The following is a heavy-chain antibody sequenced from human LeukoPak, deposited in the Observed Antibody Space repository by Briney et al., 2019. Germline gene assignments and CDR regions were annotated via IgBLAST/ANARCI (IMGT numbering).Heavy chain of an antibody. Sequence: PGGSLRLSCAASRFAFSTSGMNWVRQAPGKGLEWISYISRSSDNIFYADSVKGRFTISRDNAKNSLYLQINSLRAEDTAVYYCARVPRYTGCSDYWGQGTLVTVSS. CDR3: ARVPRYTGCSDY. V-gene: IGHV3-48*01. CDR1: RFAFSTSG. CDR2: ISRSSDNI. J-gene: IGHJ4*02. D-gene: IGHD5-12*01.